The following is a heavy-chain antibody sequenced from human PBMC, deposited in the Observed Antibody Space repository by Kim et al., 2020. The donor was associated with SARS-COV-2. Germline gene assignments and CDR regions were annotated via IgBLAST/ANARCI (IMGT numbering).Heavy chain of an antibody. CDR3: ARDPYQLGISWYFDL. V-gene: IGHV1-18*01. J-gene: IGHJ2*01. Sequence: QRLQGRVTMTTDTSTSTAYMELRSLRSDDTAVYYCARDPYQLGISWYFDLWGRGTLVTVSS. D-gene: IGHD7-27*01.